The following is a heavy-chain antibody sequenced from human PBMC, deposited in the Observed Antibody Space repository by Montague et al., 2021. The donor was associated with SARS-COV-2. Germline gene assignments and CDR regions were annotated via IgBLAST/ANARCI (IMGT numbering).Heavy chain of an antibody. CDR1: GDSVSTNSGT. CDR3: ARAERGSCGDGNCYQYFFNY. V-gene: IGHV6-1*01. Sequence: CAISGDSVSTNSGTWNWVRLSPSRGLEWLGRTYYRSEWHTDYSVSVKSRISINPDTSKNQFSLQLNSVTPEDTAVYYCARAERGSCGDGNCYQYFFNYWGQGTLVTVSS. D-gene: IGHD2-15*01. J-gene: IGHJ4*02. CDR2: TYYRSEWHT.